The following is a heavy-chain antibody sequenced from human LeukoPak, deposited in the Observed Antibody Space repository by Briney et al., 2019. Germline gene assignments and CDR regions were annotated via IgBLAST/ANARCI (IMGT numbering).Heavy chain of an antibody. D-gene: IGHD6-19*01. V-gene: IGHV1-2*02. J-gene: IGHJ2*01. CDR2: INPNSGGT. Sequence: GASVKVSCKASGYTFTSYDINWVRQATGQGLEWMGWINPNSGGTNYAQKFQGRVTMTRDTSISTAYMELRRLRSDDTAVYYCARGEKSSGWFWYYDLWGRGTLVTVSS. CDR1: GYTFTSYD. CDR3: ARGEKSSGWFWYYDL.